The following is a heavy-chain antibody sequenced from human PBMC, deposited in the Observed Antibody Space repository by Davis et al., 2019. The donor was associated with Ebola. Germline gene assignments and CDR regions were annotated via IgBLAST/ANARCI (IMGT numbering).Heavy chain of an antibody. D-gene: IGHD2-2*01. CDR2: IYYSGST. CDR3: AREIGYCSSTSCLYYYYYYMDV. J-gene: IGHJ6*03. Sequence: SETLSLTCTVSGGSISSYYWSWIRQPAGKGLEWIGYIYYSGSTNYNPSLKSRVTISVDTSKNQFSLKLSSLTAADTAVYYCAREIGYCSSTSCLYYYYYYMDVWGKGTTVTVSS. V-gene: IGHV4-59*01. CDR1: GGSISSYY.